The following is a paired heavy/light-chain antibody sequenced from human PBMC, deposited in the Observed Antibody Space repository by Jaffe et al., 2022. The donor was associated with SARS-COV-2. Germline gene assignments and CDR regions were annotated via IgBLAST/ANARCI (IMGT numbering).Light chain of an antibody. Sequence: EIVLTQSPTTLSASPGERASLSCRASRSIGSSLAWLRQRPGQSPSLLLYGASIRATGVPARFSGSGSGTEFTLTINSLQSEDFAMYFCQQYKAWPLYTFGQGTKLEIK. CDR2: GAS. J-gene: IGKJ2*01. CDR1: RSIGSS. CDR3: QQYKAWPLYT. V-gene: IGKV3-15*01.
Heavy chain of an antibody. CDR2: IKHDGSEK. CDR3: ARDTDFDFYNGMTEYYFGMDV. V-gene: IGHV3-7*03. J-gene: IGHJ6*02. Sequence: EVELVESGGGLVQPGGSLRLSCAASGFTFRTYWMTWVRQAPGKGPEWVANIKHDGSEKYYGDSVKARFIISRDNAENTLYLQMNSLRVDDTAVYYCARDTDFDFYNGMTEYYFGMDVWGRGTTVTVSS. D-gene: IGHD3-3*01. CDR1: GFTFRTYW.